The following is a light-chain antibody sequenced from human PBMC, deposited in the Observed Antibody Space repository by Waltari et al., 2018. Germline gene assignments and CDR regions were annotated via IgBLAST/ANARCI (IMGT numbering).Light chain of an antibody. CDR2: QDN. J-gene: IGLJ2*01. CDR3: QAWDSSSTVV. CDR1: NLGNRY. Sequence: SYELTQPPSVSVSPGQTASIPCSGYNLGNRYVSWYKQAPGQAPFLVIYQDNTLPSGIPERFSGSNSGNTATLTISVTQAVDEADYSCQAWDSSSTVVFGGGTKLTVL. V-gene: IGLV3-1*01.